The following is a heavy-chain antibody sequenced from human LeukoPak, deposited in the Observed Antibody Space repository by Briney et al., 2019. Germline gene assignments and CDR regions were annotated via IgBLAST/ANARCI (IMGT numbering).Heavy chain of an antibody. CDR1: GGSISSGSYY. Sequence: PSETLSLTCTVSGGSISSGSYYWSWIRQPAGKGLEWIGRIYTSGSTNYNPSLKSRVTISVDTSKNQFSLKLSSVTAADTAVYYCAREGIAARLHYFDYWGQGTLVTVSS. D-gene: IGHD6-6*01. CDR3: AREGIAARLHYFDY. J-gene: IGHJ4*02. CDR2: IYTSGST. V-gene: IGHV4-61*02.